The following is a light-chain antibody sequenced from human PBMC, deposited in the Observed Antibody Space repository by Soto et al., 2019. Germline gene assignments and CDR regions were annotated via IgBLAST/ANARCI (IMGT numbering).Light chain of an antibody. CDR2: DAS. CDR3: QHYSSYSEA. V-gene: IGKV1-5*01. CDR1: QNINSL. J-gene: IGKJ1*01. Sequence: DIQMTQYPSTLSASFGDRVTITCRASQNINSLLAWYQQKPGKAPNLLIYDASTLESGVPSRFSGSGSGTEFTLTISSLKPDDFATYYCQHYSSYSEAFGQGTKVDIK.